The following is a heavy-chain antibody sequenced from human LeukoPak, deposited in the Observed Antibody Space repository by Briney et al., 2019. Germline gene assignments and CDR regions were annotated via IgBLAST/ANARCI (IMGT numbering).Heavy chain of an antibody. D-gene: IGHD6-19*01. CDR3: ARAGIAVAGRIYYYYYGMDV. CDR2: INHSGST. CDR1: GGSFSGYY. J-gene: IGHJ6*02. V-gene: IGHV4-34*01. Sequence: SETLSLTCAVYGGSFSGYYWSWIRQPPGKGVEWIGEINHSGSTNYNPSLKSRVTISVDTSKNQFSLKLSSVTAADTAVYYCARAGIAVAGRIYYYYYGMDVWGQGTTVTVSS.